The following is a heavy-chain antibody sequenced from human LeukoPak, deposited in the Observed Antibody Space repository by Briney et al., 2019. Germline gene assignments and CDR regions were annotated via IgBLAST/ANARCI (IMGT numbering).Heavy chain of an antibody. J-gene: IGHJ4*02. V-gene: IGHV3-48*04. D-gene: IGHD2-8*02. CDR3: ARDRGYTRTNTGGYPVFDL. Sequence: GGSLRLSCEASGFAFSIYRMNWVCQAPGKGLEWVSYIHLSGTPTHYADPVKGRFSISRDNVKNSLYLQMDNLRAEDTAVYYCARDRGYTRTNTGGYPVFDLWGQGTLVTVSS. CDR2: IHLSGTPT. CDR1: GFAFSIYR.